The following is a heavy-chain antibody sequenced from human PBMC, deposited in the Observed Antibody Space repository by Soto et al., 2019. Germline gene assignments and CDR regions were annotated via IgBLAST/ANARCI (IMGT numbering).Heavy chain of an antibody. Sequence: PGGSLRLSCVASGFTFNLYDVHWVRQAPGKGLEWVSFVSTDGRRKSYTDSVKGRFTISRDNSRNTLFLDIISPSLGPEDTAVYLCARDPTSDSVPAFCDYWGRGTLVTVSS. V-gene: IGHV3-30*03. CDR2: VSTDGRRK. D-gene: IGHD6-19*01. CDR1: GFTFNLYD. J-gene: IGHJ4*02. CDR3: ARDPTSDSVPAFCDY.